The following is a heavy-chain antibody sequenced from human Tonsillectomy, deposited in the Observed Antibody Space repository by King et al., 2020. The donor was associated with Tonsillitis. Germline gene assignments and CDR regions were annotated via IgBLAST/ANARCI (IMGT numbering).Heavy chain of an antibody. J-gene: IGHJ4*02. Sequence: QLQESGPGLVKPSETLSLTCTVSGGSIGGFYWSWIRQTPVKEVEWNGYIYSDGTTNYNPSLKSRVTISLDTSKDQFYLRLNSVTAADTAVYFCARHNIQPDYSFDSWGQGTLVTVSS. D-gene: IGHD5-12*01. V-gene: IGHV4-59*08. CDR1: GGSIGGFY. CDR2: IYSDGTT. CDR3: ARHNIQPDYSFDS.